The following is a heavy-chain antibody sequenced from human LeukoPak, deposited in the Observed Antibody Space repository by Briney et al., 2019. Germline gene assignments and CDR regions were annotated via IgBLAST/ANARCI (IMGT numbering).Heavy chain of an antibody. V-gene: IGHV3-74*01. Sequence: GGSLRLSCAASGLTFSNSWMHWVRQAPGKGLVWVSRINNDGSSTAYAGSVKGRFTISRDNAKNTVYLQMNSLRVEDTAIYYCSRVSGLGKSEHYQHWGQGTLVTVPS. CDR3: SRVSGLGKSEHYQH. CDR1: GLTFSNSW. J-gene: IGHJ1*01. CDR2: INNDGSST. D-gene: IGHD3-10*01.